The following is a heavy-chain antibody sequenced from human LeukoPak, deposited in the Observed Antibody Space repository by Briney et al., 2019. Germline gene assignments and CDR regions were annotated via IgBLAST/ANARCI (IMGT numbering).Heavy chain of an antibody. CDR1: GYSFTSYW. CDR2: IYPGDSDT. D-gene: IGHD3-22*01. CDR3: AIYYDSSGYYFDY. V-gene: IGHV5-51*01. J-gene: IGHJ4*02. Sequence: GESLKISCKGSGYSFTSYWIAWVRQMPGKGLEWMGIIYPGDSDTRYSPSFQGQVTISADKSIGTAYLQWSSLKASDTAMYYCAIYYDSSGYYFDYWGQGTLVTVSS.